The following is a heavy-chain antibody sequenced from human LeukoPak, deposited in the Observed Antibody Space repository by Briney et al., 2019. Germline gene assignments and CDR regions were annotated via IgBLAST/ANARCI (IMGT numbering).Heavy chain of an antibody. CDR2: IYTSGST. Sequence: SQTLSLTCTVSGGSISSGSYYWIWIRQPAGKGLEWIGRIYTSGSTNYNPSLKSRVTISLDTSKNQFSLKLSSVTAADTAVYYCARGRVRGVRVNFDYWGQGTLVTVSS. V-gene: IGHV4-61*02. CDR3: ARGRVRGVRVNFDY. J-gene: IGHJ4*02. D-gene: IGHD3-10*01. CDR1: GGSISSGSYY.